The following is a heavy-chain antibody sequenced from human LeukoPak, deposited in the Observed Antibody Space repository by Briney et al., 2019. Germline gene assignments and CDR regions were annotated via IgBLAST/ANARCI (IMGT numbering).Heavy chain of an antibody. CDR3: ARDLRLPGTGDY. CDR1: GFTFSSYS. J-gene: IGHJ4*02. CDR2: ISSSSSHI. V-gene: IGHV3-21*01. Sequence: GGSLRLSCAASGFTFSSYSMNWVRQAPGKGLEWVSSISSSSSHIYYADSVKGRFTISRDNAKNSLYLQMNSLRAEDTAVYYCARDLRLPGTGDYWGQGTPVTVSS. D-gene: IGHD1-1*01.